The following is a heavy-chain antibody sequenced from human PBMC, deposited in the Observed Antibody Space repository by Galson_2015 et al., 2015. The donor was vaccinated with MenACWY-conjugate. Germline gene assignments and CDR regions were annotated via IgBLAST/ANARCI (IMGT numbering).Heavy chain of an antibody. V-gene: IGHV1-69*13. CDR1: GGTFSRYA. J-gene: IGHJ4*02. D-gene: IGHD4-17*01. CDR2: IIHIFGRA. Sequence: SVKVSCKASGGTFSRYAINWVRQAPGQGLEWMGGIIHIFGRANYAQRFEGRVIISADESTTTTYMELSSLRSDDTAVYYCAKGADRNFGDYEASDYWGQGTLVTVSS. CDR3: AKGADRNFGDYEASDY.